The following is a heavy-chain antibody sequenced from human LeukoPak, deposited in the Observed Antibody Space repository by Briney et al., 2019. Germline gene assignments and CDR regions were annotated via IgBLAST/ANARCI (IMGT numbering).Heavy chain of an antibody. CDR2: INHSGST. CDR1: GGSFSGYY. CDR3: ARLPFRYVDY. V-gene: IGHV4-34*01. J-gene: IGHJ4*02. D-gene: IGHD3-16*01. Sequence: PSETLSLTCAVYGGSFSGYYWSWIRQPPGKGLEWIGEINHSGSTNYNPSLKSRVTISVDTSKNQFSLKLSSVTAADTAVYYCARLPFRYVDYWGQGTLVTASS.